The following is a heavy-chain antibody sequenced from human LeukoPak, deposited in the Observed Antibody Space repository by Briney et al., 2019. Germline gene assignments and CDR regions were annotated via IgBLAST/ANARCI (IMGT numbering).Heavy chain of an antibody. D-gene: IGHD3-10*01. J-gene: IGHJ6*02. CDR1: RGSISSSNHY. V-gene: IGHV4-39*01. CDR2: IHYGGST. CDR3: ARSGFGSGTYAYYGMDV. Sequence: KPSETLSLTCTVSRGSISSSNHYWGWIRQPPGKGLEWIGYIHYGGSTNYNPSLKSRVTVSVDTSRNQFSLKLNSVTAADTAVYYCARSGFGSGTYAYYGMDVWGQGTTVTVSS.